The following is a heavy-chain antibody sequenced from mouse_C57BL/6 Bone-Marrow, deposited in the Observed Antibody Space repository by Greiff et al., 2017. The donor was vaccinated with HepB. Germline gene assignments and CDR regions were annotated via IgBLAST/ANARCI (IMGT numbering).Heavy chain of an antibody. D-gene: IGHD2-1*01. V-gene: IGHV1-5*01. J-gene: IGHJ2*01. Sequence: DVHLVESGTVLARPGASVKMSCKTSGYTFTSYWMHWVKQRPGQGLEWIGAIYPGNSDTSYNQKFKGKAKLTAVTSASTAYMQLSSLTNEDSAVYYCTRLTIYYGNLYYFDYWGQGTTLTVSS. CDR1: GYTFTSYW. CDR3: TRLTIYYGNLYYFDY. CDR2: IYPGNSDT.